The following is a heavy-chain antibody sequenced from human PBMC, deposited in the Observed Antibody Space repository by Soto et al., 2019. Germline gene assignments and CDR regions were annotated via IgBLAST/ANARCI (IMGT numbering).Heavy chain of an antibody. D-gene: IGHD4-17*01. Sequence: GGSLRLSCAASGFTFSSYSMNWDRQAPGKGLEWVSSISSSSRYIYYADSVKGRFTISKDNAKNSLYLQMNSLRAEDTAVYYCARDLTTMTTAYFQHWGQGTLVTVSS. V-gene: IGHV3-21*01. J-gene: IGHJ1*01. CDR3: ARDLTTMTTAYFQH. CDR2: ISSSSRYI. CDR1: GFTFSSYS.